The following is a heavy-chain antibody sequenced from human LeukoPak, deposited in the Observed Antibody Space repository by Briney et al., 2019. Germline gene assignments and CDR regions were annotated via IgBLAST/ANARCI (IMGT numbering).Heavy chain of an antibody. CDR1: GYSFTSYW. D-gene: IGHD5-18*01. CDR3: ARPRWVDTAMGLPVDAFDI. CDR2: IYPGDSDT. J-gene: IGHJ3*02. Sequence: GESLKISCKGSGYSFTSYWIGWVRQMPGKGLEWMGIIYPGDSDTRYSPSFQGQVTISADKSISTAYLQWSSLKASDTAMYYCARPRWVDTAMGLPVDAFDIWGQGTMVTVSS. V-gene: IGHV5-51*01.